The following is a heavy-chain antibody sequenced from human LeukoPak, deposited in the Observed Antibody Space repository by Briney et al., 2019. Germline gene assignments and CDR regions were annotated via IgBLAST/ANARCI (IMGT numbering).Heavy chain of an antibody. CDR1: GYXLTELS. CDR3: ATSRWFPYYFDY. J-gene: IGHJ4*02. Sequence: ASVKVSCKVSGYXLTELSMHWVRQAPGKGLEWMGGFDPEDGETIYAQKFQGRVTMTEDTSTDTAYMELSSLRSEDTAVYYCATSRWFPYYFDYWGQGTLVTVSS. CDR2: FDPEDGET. V-gene: IGHV1-24*01. D-gene: IGHD3-10*01.